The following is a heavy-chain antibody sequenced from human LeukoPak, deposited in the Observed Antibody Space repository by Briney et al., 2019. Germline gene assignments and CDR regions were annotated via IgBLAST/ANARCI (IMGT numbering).Heavy chain of an antibody. D-gene: IGHD1-14*01. J-gene: IGHJ2*01. Sequence: GGSLRLSCAASGFTFSNAWMSWLRQAPGKGLEWVGRIKSKTDGGTTDYAAPVKGKFTISRDDSKSSLYLQMNSLKTEDTAVYYCTTAPDHHRYFDLWGRGTLVTVSS. V-gene: IGHV3-15*01. CDR1: GFTFSNAW. CDR2: IKSKTDGGTT. CDR3: TTAPDHHRYFDL.